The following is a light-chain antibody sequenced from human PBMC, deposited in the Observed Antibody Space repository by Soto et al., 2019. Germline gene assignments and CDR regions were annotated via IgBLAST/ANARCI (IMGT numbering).Light chain of an antibody. CDR3: SSYTTSNTYV. V-gene: IGLV2-14*01. J-gene: IGLJ1*01. CDR2: DVS. Sequence: VLTQPASLSGSPGQSTAISCPGTSSDVGTYDYVSWFQQHPGKAPELMIFDVSNRPSGVSDRFSGSKSGSTASLTISGLQAEDEADYYCSSYTTSNTYVFGNGTKVTV. CDR1: SSDVGTYDY.